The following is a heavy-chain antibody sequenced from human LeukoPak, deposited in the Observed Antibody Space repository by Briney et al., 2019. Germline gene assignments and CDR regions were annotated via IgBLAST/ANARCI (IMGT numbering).Heavy chain of an antibody. Sequence: KTSETLSLTCTVSGGSISSSSYYWGWIRQPPGKGLEWIGSIYYSGSTYYNPSLKSRVTISVDTSKNQFSLKLSSVTAADTAVYYCARGQESSSWKNPRVPYGMDVWGQGTTVTVSS. CDR1: GGSISSSSYY. D-gene: IGHD6-13*01. CDR3: ARGQESSSWKNPRVPYGMDV. CDR2: IYYSGST. J-gene: IGHJ6*02. V-gene: IGHV4-39*01.